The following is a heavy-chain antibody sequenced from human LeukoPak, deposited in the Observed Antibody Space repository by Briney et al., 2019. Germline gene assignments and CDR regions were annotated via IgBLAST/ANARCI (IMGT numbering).Heavy chain of an antibody. J-gene: IGHJ4*02. Sequence: RASVKVSCKASGGTFSSYAISWVRQAPGQGLEWMGGIIPIFGTANYAQKFQGRVTITADESTSTAYMELSSLRSEDTAVYYCARHPLGSYGDYSIDYWGQGTLITVSS. V-gene: IGHV1-69*01. CDR3: ARHPLGSYGDYSIDY. CDR2: IIPIFGTA. D-gene: IGHD4-17*01. CDR1: GGTFSSYA.